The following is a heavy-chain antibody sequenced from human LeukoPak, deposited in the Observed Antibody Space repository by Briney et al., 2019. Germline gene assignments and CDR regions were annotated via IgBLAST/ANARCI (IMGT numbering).Heavy chain of an antibody. D-gene: IGHD3-22*01. Sequence: ASVKVSCKASGYTFTSYYMHWVRQAPGQGLEWMGIINPSGGSTSYAQKFQGRVTMTTDTSTSTAYMELRSLRSDDTAVYYCARVDSSGYYYPDYWGQGTLVTVSS. CDR2: INPSGGST. V-gene: IGHV1-46*01. J-gene: IGHJ4*02. CDR3: ARVDSSGYYYPDY. CDR1: GYTFTSYY.